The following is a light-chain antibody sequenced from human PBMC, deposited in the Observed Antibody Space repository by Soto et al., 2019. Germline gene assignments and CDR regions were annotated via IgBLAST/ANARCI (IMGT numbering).Light chain of an antibody. V-gene: IGKV1-5*03. J-gene: IGKJ1*01. CDR1: QSISSW. Sequence: DIQMTQSPSTLSASVGDRVTITCRASQSISSWLAWYQQKPGTAPKLLIYKASTLQSGVPSRFSGSGSGTDFTLTITSLQPDESATYYCQQYNDNWTFGQGTKVEIK. CDR2: KAS. CDR3: QQYNDNWT.